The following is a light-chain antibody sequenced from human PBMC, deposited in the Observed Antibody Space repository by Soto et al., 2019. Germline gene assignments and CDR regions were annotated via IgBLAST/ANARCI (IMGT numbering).Light chain of an antibody. Sequence: DSRLSPSPSLRSPSVGERVSMTGRARQGISSYVAWYQQKPGKAPKPLIYAASTLQSGVPSRFSGSGSGTDFTLTISSLQPDDFATYYCQQYNSYSTFGLGTKVDIK. V-gene: IGKV1-16*01. CDR1: QGISSY. CDR2: AAS. CDR3: QQYNSYST. J-gene: IGKJ1*01.